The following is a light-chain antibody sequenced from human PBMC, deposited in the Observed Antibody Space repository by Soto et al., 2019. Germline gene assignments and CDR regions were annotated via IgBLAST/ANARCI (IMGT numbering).Light chain of an antibody. J-gene: IGKJ4*01. CDR2: DAS. Sequence: EIVLTQSPATLSLSPGERATLSCRASQSVSSFFAWYQQKPGQAPRLLIYDASNRAAGIPARFSGSGSGTDLALTNSSLEPEDFTVYYCQQRSNWPLTFGGGTKVEIK. CDR3: QQRSNWPLT. V-gene: IGKV3-11*01. CDR1: QSVSSF.